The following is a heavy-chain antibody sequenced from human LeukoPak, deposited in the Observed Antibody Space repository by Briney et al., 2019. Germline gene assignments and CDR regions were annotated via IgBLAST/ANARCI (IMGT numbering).Heavy chain of an antibody. J-gene: IGHJ4*02. CDR2: INHSGST. CDR3: ARGGYGAPYYYGSGRSPYDY. V-gene: IGHV4-34*01. Sequence: SETLSLTCAVYGGSFSGYYWSWIRQPPGKGLEWIGEINHSGSTNYNPSLKSRVTISVDTSKNQFSLKLSSVTAADTAVYYCARGGYGAPYYYGSGRSPYDYWGQGTLVTVSS. CDR1: GGSFSGYY. D-gene: IGHD3-10*01.